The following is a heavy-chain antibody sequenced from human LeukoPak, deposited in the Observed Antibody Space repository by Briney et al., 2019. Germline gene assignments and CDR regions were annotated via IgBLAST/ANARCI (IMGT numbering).Heavy chain of an antibody. CDR2: ISSSGSTI. Sequence: GGSLRLSCAASGFTFSSYSMNWVRQAPGKGLEWVSYISSSGSTIYYADSVKGRFTISRDNAKNSLYLQMNSLRAEDTAVYYCARDGTYYYDSSGYPYWGQGTLVTVSS. V-gene: IGHV3-48*04. CDR3: ARDGTYYYDSSGYPY. D-gene: IGHD3-22*01. J-gene: IGHJ4*02. CDR1: GFTFSSYS.